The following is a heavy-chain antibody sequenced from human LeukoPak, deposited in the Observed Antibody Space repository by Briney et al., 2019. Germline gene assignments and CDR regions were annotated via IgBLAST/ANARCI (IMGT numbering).Heavy chain of an antibody. CDR1: GYTFTSNY. D-gene: IGHD5-24*01. J-gene: IGHJ3*02. V-gene: IGHV1-46*01. Sequence: ASVKVSCKAFGYTFTSNYMHWVRQAPGQGPEWMGVISPSGGSTTYAQKFQGRLTLTRDTSTSTVYMELSSLRSEDTAIYYCARIRDGYNDAYDIWGQGTVVTVPS. CDR2: ISPSGGST. CDR3: ARIRDGYNDAYDI.